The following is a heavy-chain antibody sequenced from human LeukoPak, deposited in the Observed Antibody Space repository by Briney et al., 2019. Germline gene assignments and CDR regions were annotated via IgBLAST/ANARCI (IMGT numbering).Heavy chain of an antibody. D-gene: IGHD1-26*01. J-gene: IGHJ4*02. CDR2: ISAYNGNT. CDR1: GYTFTSYG. Sequence: ASVKVSCKASGYTFTSYGISWVRQAPGQGLEWMGWISAYNGNTNYAQKLQGRVTMTTDTSTSTAYTELRSLRSDDTAVYYCAREYIVGATIYYFDYWGQGTLVTVSS. V-gene: IGHV1-18*01. CDR3: AREYIVGATIYYFDY.